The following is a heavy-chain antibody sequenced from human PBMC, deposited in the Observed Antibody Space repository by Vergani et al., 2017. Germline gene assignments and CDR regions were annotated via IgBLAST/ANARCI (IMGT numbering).Heavy chain of an antibody. CDR3: ARELRYSGSTGLDY. J-gene: IGHJ4*02. Sequence: QVQLVQSGAEVKKPGASVKVSCKASGYTFTSYYIHWVRQAPGQGLEWMGIINPRGGSTSYAQKFQGRVTMARDTPTSTVYMELSSRSSEDTAVYYCARELRYSGSTGLDYWGQGTLVTVSS. CDR2: INPRGGST. V-gene: IGHV1-46*03. CDR1: GYTFTSYY. D-gene: IGHD1-26*01.